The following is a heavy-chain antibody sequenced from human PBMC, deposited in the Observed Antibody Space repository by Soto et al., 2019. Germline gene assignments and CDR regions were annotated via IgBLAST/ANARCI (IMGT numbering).Heavy chain of an antibody. D-gene: IGHD1-26*01. CDR1: GGSINNNGYF. CDR2: IYNSGST. J-gene: IGHJ4*02. Sequence: QVQLQESGPGVVEPSQTLSLTCTVSGGSINNNGYFWSWIRQPPGSGLEWIGHIYNSGSTYSNPSLKSRLTISVDTSKNQFSLKLSSVTAADTAVYSCARGPSGDKVDYWGQGTLVTVSS. CDR3: ARGPSGDKVDY. V-gene: IGHV4-30-4*01.